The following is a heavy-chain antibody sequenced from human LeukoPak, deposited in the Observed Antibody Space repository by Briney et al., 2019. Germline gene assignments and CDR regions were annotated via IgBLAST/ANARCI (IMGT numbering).Heavy chain of an antibody. V-gene: IGHV3-23*01. CDR3: AKCPVRTYCSGGSCQTYYFDY. CDR1: GFTFSSYA. Sequence: GGSLRLSCAASGFTFSSYAMSWVRQAPGKGLEWVSAISCSGGSTYYADSVKGRFTISRDNSKNTLYLQMNSLRAEDTAVYYCAKCPVRTYCSGGSCQTYYFDYWGQATLVTVSS. CDR2: ISCSGGST. D-gene: IGHD2-15*01. J-gene: IGHJ4*02.